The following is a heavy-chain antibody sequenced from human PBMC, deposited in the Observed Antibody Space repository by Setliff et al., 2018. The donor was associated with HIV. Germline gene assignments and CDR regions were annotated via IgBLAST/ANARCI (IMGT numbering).Heavy chain of an antibody. CDR1: RFIFSDCY. CDR3: ARDTAYFFDI. V-gene: IGHV3-11*04. CDR2: ISIRSSI. Sequence: PGGSLRLSCAASRFIFSDCYVNWVRKAPGKGLEWVSTISIRSSIYYVDSVKGRFTISRDNAKNSLCLQMNSLRAEDTAIYYCARDTAYFFDIWGQGTMVTVSS. J-gene: IGHJ3*02. D-gene: IGHD1-26*01.